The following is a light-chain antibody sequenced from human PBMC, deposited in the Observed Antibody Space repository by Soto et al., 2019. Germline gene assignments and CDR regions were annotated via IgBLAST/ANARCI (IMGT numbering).Light chain of an antibody. CDR2: EVS. Sequence: QSALTQPASVSGSPGQSITISCTGTSSDVGSYNLVSWYQQHPGKAPKLMIYEVSKRPSGVPNRFSGSKSGNTASLTISGLHSEDEADYYCCSYAGSSTFVVFGGGTQLTVL. V-gene: IGLV2-23*02. J-gene: IGLJ2*01. CDR3: CSYAGSSTFVV. CDR1: SSDVGSYNL.